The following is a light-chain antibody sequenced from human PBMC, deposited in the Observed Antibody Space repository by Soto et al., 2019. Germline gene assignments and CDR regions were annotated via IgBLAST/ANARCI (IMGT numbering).Light chain of an antibody. CDR3: QQSFNTPYT. J-gene: IGKJ2*01. CDR1: QTISTY. CDR2: AAS. Sequence: DIQMTQSPSSLSASVGDRVTITFRASQTISTYLNWYQQKPGRAPKVLISAASSLQSEVPSRFSGSGSGTDFTLTISSLQPEDFATYYCQQSFNTPYTFGQGTKLEIK. V-gene: IGKV1-39*01.